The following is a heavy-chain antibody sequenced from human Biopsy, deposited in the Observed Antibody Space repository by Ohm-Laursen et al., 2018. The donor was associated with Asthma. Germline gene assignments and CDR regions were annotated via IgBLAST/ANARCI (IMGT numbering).Heavy chain of an antibody. V-gene: IGHV1-18*04. CDR1: GYTFSSYG. J-gene: IGHJ4*02. D-gene: IGHD7-27*01. Sequence: ASVKVSCKASGYTFSSYGIIWVRQAPGQGLEWMGWISDYNGDTHYAQEPQGRLTLTTDTSTSTAYMELRSLKSDDTAVYFCGLGKGGDQHTMVTLYSWGQGTLVTVSS. CDR3: GLGKGGDQHTMVTLYS. CDR2: ISDYNGDT.